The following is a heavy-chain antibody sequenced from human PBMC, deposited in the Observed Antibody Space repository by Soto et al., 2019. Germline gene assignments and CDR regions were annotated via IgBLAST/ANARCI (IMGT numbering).Heavy chain of an antibody. CDR3: ARDRGYDAHDYYYNAMDV. V-gene: IGHV3-21*01. CDR2: IRGFSPYT. J-gene: IGHJ6*02. D-gene: IGHD2-15*01. CDR1: GFTFRTYT. Sequence: GGSLRLSCVSCGFTFRTYTMNWVRQAPGKGLEWVSGIRGFSPYTFYAESVKGRFTISRDNAKNSLYLQMNSLGVEDTAVYYCARDRGYDAHDYYYNAMDVWGQGTTGTVCS.